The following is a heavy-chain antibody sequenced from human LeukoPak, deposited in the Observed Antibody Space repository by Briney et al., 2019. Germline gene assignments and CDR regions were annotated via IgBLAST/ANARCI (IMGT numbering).Heavy chain of an antibody. Sequence: GGSLCLSWPPSGFTFNNYGISCVSQAPGDGLEWLSDTSGSGDSIYYADSVKGRFTISRDNSKNTLYLQMNSLRAEDTAVYYCAKATSVSWSSGWYFDYWGQGTLVTVSS. CDR3: AKATSVSWSSGWYFDY. CDR2: TSGSGDSI. J-gene: IGHJ4*02. CDR1: GFTFNNYG. D-gene: IGHD6-19*01. V-gene: IGHV3-23*01.